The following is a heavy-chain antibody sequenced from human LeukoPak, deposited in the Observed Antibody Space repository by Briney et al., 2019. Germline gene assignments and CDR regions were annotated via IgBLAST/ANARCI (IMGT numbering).Heavy chain of an antibody. CDR1: GYSFSHAW. Sequence: GGSLRLSCAASGYSFSHAWMSWVREAPGEGLEWVGRIKSQTSGGTADYTARVNGRFTISRDDSKSKLYLLMNSLKTEDTAVYYCTTDHGWFDPWGQGTLVKVSS. CDR3: TTDHGWFDP. V-gene: IGHV3-15*01. D-gene: IGHD2-8*01. J-gene: IGHJ5*02. CDR2: IKSQTSGGTA.